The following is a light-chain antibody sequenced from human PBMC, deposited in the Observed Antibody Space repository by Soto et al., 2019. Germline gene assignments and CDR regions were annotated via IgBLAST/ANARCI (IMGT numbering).Light chain of an antibody. J-gene: IGKJ1*01. V-gene: IGKV1-5*03. CDR2: KAS. CDR3: RHYNSFPWT. Sequence: DIQMTQSPSTLSASVGDRVTITCRASQSISSWLAWYQQKPGKAPKLLIYKASSLESGVPSRFSGSGSGTEFSLTISSLQPDDFATYYCRHYNSFPWTFGQGTKVDIK. CDR1: QSISSW.